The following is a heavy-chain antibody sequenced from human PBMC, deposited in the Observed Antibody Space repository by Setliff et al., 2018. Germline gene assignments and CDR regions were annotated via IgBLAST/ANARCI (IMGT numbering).Heavy chain of an antibody. CDR3: ARLTYYYDSSGLNAFDI. Sequence: PGESLKISCKGSGYSFTSYWIGWVRQMPGKGLEWVGIIYPGDSDTRYSPSFQGQVTISADKSISTAYLQWSSLKASDTAMYYCARLTYYYDSSGLNAFDIWGQGTMVTVSS. CDR1: GYSFTSYW. D-gene: IGHD3-22*01. J-gene: IGHJ3*02. V-gene: IGHV5-51*01. CDR2: IYPGDSDT.